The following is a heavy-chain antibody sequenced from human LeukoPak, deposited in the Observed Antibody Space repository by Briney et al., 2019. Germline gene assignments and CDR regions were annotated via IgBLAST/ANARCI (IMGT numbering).Heavy chain of an antibody. CDR3: SRDLLFGYSGSLG. Sequence: GGSLRLSCAASGFTFSSYWMHWVPQAPGKGLVWVSRINSDGSSTSCADSVKGRFTISRDNAKNTLYLQMNSLRAEDTAVYYCSRDLLFGYSGSLGGGQGTLVTVSS. CDR1: GFTFSSYW. CDR2: INSDGSST. D-gene: IGHD1-26*01. V-gene: IGHV3-74*01. J-gene: IGHJ4*02.